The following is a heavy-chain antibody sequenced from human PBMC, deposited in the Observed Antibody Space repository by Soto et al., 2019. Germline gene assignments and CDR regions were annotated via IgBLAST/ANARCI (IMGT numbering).Heavy chain of an antibody. CDR1: GFTFGDYA. Sequence: KPGGSLRLSCTASGFTFGDYATSWFRQAPGKRLEWVGFIRSKPYDGTTEYAASAKGRFTISRDDSKSIAYLQMNSLKTEDTAVYYCAKDLFSMVRGASYYSYGMDVWGQGTTVTVSS. J-gene: IGHJ6*02. D-gene: IGHD3-10*01. CDR3: AKDLFSMVRGASYYSYGMDV. V-gene: IGHV3-49*05. CDR2: IRSKPYDGTT.